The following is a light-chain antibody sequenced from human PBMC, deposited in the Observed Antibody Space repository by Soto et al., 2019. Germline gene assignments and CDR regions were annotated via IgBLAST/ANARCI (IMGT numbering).Light chain of an antibody. CDR1: QSVSSY. CDR3: QQRRNWPIVT. J-gene: IGKJ3*01. V-gene: IGKV3-11*01. CDR2: DAS. Sequence: EIVLTQSPATLSLSPGERATLSCRASQSVSSYLAWYQQKPGQAPRLLIYDASNGATGIPARLSGSGSGTVFPLIIRSLEPEDYAVYYYQQRRNWPIVTLGPGTKMDIK.